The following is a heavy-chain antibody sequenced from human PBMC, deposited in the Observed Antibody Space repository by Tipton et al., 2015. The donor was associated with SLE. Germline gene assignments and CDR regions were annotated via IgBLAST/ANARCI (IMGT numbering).Heavy chain of an antibody. V-gene: IGHV4-38-2*01. CDR1: GYSISSDYY. Sequence: TLSLTCAVSGYSISSDYYWGWIRQPPGKGLEWIGTIYHRRLTYYNPSINSRFTISVDKPKDQFSLNLNSVTAADTAVYFCARRGNINGDWYFDLWGRGTPVTVSS. J-gene: IGHJ2*01. CDR3: ARRGNINGDWYFDL. D-gene: IGHD2-8*01. CDR2: IYHRRLT.